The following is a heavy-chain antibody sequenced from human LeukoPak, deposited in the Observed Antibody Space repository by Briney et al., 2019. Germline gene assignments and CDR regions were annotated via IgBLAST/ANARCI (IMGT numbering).Heavy chain of an antibody. Sequence: PGGSLRLSCAASGFTFSNAWMSWVRQAPGKGLEWVGRIKSKTDGGTTDYAAPVKGRFTISRDDSKNTLYLQMNSLKTEDTAVYYCTTDRRWLQLGDDYWGQGTLVTVSS. J-gene: IGHJ4*02. CDR1: GFTFSNAW. V-gene: IGHV3-15*01. CDR2: IKSKTDGGTT. CDR3: TTDRRWLQLGDDY. D-gene: IGHD5-18*01.